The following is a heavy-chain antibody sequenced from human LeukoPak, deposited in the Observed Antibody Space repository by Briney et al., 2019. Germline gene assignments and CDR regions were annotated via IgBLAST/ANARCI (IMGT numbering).Heavy chain of an antibody. CDR1: GFTFSSYA. V-gene: IGHV3-23*01. CDR2: ISSSGGST. J-gene: IGHJ4*02. Sequence: PGGSLRLSCAASGFTFSSYAMSWVRQAPGKGLEWVSSISSSGGSTYYADSVKGRFTLSRDNSKTTLYLQMNSVRAEETAVYFCAKDFGSRGYTFWGQGTLVTVSS. D-gene: IGHD5-12*01. CDR3: AKDFGSRGYTF.